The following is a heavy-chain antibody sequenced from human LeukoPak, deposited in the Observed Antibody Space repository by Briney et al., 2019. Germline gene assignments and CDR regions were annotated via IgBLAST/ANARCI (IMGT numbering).Heavy chain of an antibody. D-gene: IGHD3-10*01. Sequence: ASVKVSCKASGYTFTSYGISWVRQAPGQGLEWMGWISAYNGNTNYAQKLQGRVTMTTDTSTSTAYMELRSLRSDDTAVYYCAMIGGGSGSLNWFDPWGQGTLVTVSP. CDR1: GYTFTSYG. CDR2: ISAYNGNT. J-gene: IGHJ5*02. CDR3: AMIGGGSGSLNWFDP. V-gene: IGHV1-18*01.